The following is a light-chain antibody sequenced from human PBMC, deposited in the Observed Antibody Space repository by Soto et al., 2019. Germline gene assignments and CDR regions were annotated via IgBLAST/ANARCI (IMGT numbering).Light chain of an antibody. V-gene: IGLV2-8*01. CDR3: SSYAGSKNVV. CDR2: EVN. CDR1: SSDVGGYHS. J-gene: IGLJ2*01. Sequence: QSALTQPPSASGSPGQSVTISCTGTSSDVGGYHSVSWYQQHPGKAPKLIIYEVNKRPSGVPDRFSASKSDNTASLTVSGLQAEDEADYYCSSYAGSKNVVFGGGTKLTVL.